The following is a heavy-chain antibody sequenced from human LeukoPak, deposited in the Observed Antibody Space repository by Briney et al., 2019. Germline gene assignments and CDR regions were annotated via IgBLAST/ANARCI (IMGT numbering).Heavy chain of an antibody. CDR3: ARVGGYGDYMYYFDY. V-gene: IGHV4-59*01. D-gene: IGHD4-17*01. J-gene: IGHJ4*02. CDR1: GDSISSYY. CDR2: IYYSGGT. Sequence: SETLSLTCTVSGDSISSYYWSWIRQPPGKGLEWIGYIYYSGGTKYNPSLKSRVTISVDTSKNQFALKLSSVTAADTAVYYCARVGGYGDYMYYFDYWGQGALVTVSS.